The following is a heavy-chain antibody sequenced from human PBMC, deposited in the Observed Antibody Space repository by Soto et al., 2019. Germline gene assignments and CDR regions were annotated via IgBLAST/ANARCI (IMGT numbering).Heavy chain of an antibody. J-gene: IGHJ6*02. Sequence: EVQLVESGGGLVKPGGYLRLSCAASGFTFSSYSMNWVRQAPGKGLEWVSSISSSSSYIYYADSVKGRFTISRDNAKNSLYLQMNSLRAEDTAVYYCARGRAWGYYYYYGMDVWGQGTTVTVSS. CDR3: ARGRAWGYYYYYGMDV. CDR1: GFTFSSYS. CDR2: ISSSSSYI. V-gene: IGHV3-21*01. D-gene: IGHD1-26*01.